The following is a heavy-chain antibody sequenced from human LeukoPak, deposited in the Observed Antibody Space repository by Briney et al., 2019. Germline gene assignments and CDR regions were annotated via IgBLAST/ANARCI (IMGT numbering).Heavy chain of an antibody. Sequence: SETLSLTCTVSGGSISSSSYYWGWIRQPPGKGLEWIGSIYYSGSTYYNPSLKSRVTISVDTSKNQFSLKLSSVTAADTAVYYCARLRGPEYFQHWGQGTLVTVSS. CDR2: IYYSGST. CDR1: GGSISSSSYY. D-gene: IGHD3-16*01. CDR3: ARLRGPEYFQH. J-gene: IGHJ1*01. V-gene: IGHV4-39*01.